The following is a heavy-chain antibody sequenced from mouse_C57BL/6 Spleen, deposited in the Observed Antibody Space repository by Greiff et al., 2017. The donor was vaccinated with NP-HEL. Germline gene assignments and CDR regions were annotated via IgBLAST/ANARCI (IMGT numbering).Heavy chain of an antibody. Sequence: VQLQQPGAELVMPGASVKLSCKASGYTFTSYWMHWVKQRPGQGLEWIGEIDPSDSYTNYNQKFKGKSTLTADKSSSTAYMQLSSLTSEDSAVYYCARKGDYGWYFDVWGTGTTVTVSS. V-gene: IGHV1-69*01. CDR1: GYTFTSYW. D-gene: IGHD2-4*01. CDR3: ARKGDYGWYFDV. J-gene: IGHJ1*03. CDR2: IDPSDSYT.